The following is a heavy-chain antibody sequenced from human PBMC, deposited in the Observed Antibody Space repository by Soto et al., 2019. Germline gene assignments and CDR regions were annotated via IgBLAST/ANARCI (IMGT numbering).Heavy chain of an antibody. V-gene: IGHV4-31*03. Sequence: SETLSLTCTVSGVSISSGGYYWTWIRQHPQKGLEWIGHIYYSGSTYYNPSLKSRVTVSVDTSKNQFSLKLSSVTAADTAVYYCAREYYYDSRGFDYWGQGXLVTVSS. CDR3: AREYYYDSRGFDY. CDR1: GVSISSGGYY. CDR2: IYYSGST. D-gene: IGHD3-22*01. J-gene: IGHJ4*02.